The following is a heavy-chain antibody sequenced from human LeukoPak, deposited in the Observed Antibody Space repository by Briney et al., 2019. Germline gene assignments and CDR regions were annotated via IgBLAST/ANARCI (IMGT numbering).Heavy chain of an antibody. V-gene: IGHV3-11*01. CDR2: ISSSGSTI. CDR1: GFTFSDYY. D-gene: IGHD3-22*01. J-gene: IGHJ6*02. Sequence: KSGGSLRLSCAASGFTFSDYYMSWIRQAPGKGLEWVSYISSSGSTIYYADSVKGRFTISRDNAKNSLYLQMNSLRAEDTAVYYSARGYDYYYYYYGMDVWGQGTTVTVSS. CDR3: ARGYDYYYYYYGMDV.